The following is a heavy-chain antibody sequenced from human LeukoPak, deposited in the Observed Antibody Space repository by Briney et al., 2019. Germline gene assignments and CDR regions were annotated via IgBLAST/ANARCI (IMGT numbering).Heavy chain of an antibody. D-gene: IGHD2-8*01. V-gene: IGHV3-23*01. CDR1: GFTFSSYA. CDR2: VSDSGDGT. Sequence: GGSLRLSCAASGFTFSSYAMYWVRQAPGKGLEWVLGVSDSGDGTHYADSVKGRFTISRDNSKNTLYLQMNSLRAEDTAVYYCAKDNASGLDYWGQGTLVTVSS. CDR3: AKDNASGLDY. J-gene: IGHJ4*02.